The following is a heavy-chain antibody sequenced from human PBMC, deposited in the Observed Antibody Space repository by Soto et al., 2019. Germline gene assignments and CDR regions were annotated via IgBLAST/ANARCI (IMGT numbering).Heavy chain of an antibody. J-gene: IGHJ4*02. CDR1: GFTFSSYG. D-gene: IGHD4-17*01. V-gene: IGHV3-33*01. CDR3: ARPTTGGRRPVSGRYYFDY. CDR2: IWYDGSNK. Sequence: GGSLRLSCAASGFTFSSYGMHWVRQAPGKGLEWVAVIWYDGSNKYYADSVKGRFTISRDNSKNTLYLQMNSLRAEDTAVYYCARPTTGGRRPVSGRYYFDYWGQGTLVTVSS.